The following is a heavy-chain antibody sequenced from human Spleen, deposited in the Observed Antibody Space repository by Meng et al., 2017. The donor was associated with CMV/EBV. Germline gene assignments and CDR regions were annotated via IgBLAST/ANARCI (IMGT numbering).Heavy chain of an antibody. CDR1: GGSFSGYY. D-gene: IGHD1-14*01. CDR3: ARSGRFDY. Sequence: QGPLQQWGAGLLKPSETLSLTCAVYGGSFSGYYWSWIRQPPGKGLEWIGEINHSGSTNYNPSLKSRVTISVDTSKNQFSLKLSSVTAADTAVYYCARSGRFDYWGQGTLVTVSS. J-gene: IGHJ4*02. V-gene: IGHV4-34*01. CDR2: INHSGST.